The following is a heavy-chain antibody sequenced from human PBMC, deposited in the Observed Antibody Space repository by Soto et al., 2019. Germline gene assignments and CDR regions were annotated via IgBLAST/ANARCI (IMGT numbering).Heavy chain of an antibody. Sequence: PGGSLRLSCAASGFTFSSYGMHWVRQAPGKGLEWVAVIWYDGSNKYYADSVKGRFTISRDNSKNTLYLQMNSLRAEDTAVYYCARDAPRVGYDILTGYFDYWGQGTLVTVSS. D-gene: IGHD3-9*01. CDR3: ARDAPRVGYDILTGYFDY. V-gene: IGHV3-33*01. CDR1: GFTFSSYG. J-gene: IGHJ4*02. CDR2: IWYDGSNK.